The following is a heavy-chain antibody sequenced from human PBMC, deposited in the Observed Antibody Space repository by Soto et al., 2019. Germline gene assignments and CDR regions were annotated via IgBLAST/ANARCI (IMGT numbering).Heavy chain of an antibody. Sequence: SETLSLTCTVSGGSISDDSYWSWIRQTPGKGLEWIGYIYHTGNTYYNPSLRSRVSISVDKSKSQFSLKLISVTAADTAVYFCARDEYQLLSSVSWFDSWGQGTLVTVS. CDR1: GGSISDDSY. D-gene: IGHD2-2*01. CDR2: IYHTGNT. CDR3: ARDEYQLLSSVSWFDS. J-gene: IGHJ5*01. V-gene: IGHV4-30-4*01.